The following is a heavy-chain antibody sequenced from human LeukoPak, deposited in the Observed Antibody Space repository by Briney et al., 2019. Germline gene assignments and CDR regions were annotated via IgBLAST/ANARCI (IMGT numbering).Heavy chain of an antibody. CDR3: ARALVVITTRAFDI. Sequence: PSETLSLTCTVSGGSISSGGYYWSWIGQHPGKGLEWIGYIYYSGSTYYNPSLKSRVTISVDTSKNQFSLKLSSVTAADTAVYYCARALVVITTRAFDIWGQGTMVTVSS. CDR2: IYYSGST. J-gene: IGHJ3*02. D-gene: IGHD3-22*01. V-gene: IGHV4-31*03. CDR1: GGSISSGGYY.